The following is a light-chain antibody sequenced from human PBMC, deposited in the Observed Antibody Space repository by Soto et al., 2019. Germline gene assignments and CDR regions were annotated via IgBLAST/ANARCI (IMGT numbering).Light chain of an antibody. J-gene: IGLJ3*02. CDR2: EVN. Sequence: QSVLTQPASVSGSPGQSITISCTGTSSDVGNYNFISWYQQHPGQAPKITIFEVNKRPSGVSNRFSGSKSGNTASLTISGLQAEDEADYYCCSYAGKSTGVLGGGTKLTVL. V-gene: IGLV2-23*02. CDR1: SSDVGNYNF. CDR3: CSYAGKSTGV.